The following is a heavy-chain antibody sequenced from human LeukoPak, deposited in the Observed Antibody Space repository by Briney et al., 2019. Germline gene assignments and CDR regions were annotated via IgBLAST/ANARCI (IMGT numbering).Heavy chain of an antibody. CDR3: AGAESYYYGMDV. Sequence: SGGSLRLSCAASGFTFSSYWMSWVRQAPGKGLEWVASIKQDGSEKYYADSVKGRFTISRDNAKNSLCLQMNSLRAEDTAVYYCAGAESYYYGMDVWGQGTTVTVSS. CDR1: GFTFSSYW. J-gene: IGHJ6*02. CDR2: IKQDGSEK. V-gene: IGHV3-7*01.